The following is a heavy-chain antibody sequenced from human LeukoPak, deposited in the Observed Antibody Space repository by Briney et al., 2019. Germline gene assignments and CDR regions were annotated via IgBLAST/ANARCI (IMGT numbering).Heavy chain of an antibody. CDR2: ISYDGSNK. CDR3: AGARGELRAPHDY. Sequence: PGGSLRLSCAASGFTFSSYAMSWVRQAPGKGLEWVAVISYDGSNKYYADSVKGRFTISRDNSKNTLYLQMNSLRAEDTAVYYCAGARGELRAPHDYWGQGTLVTVSS. V-gene: IGHV3-30-3*01. J-gene: IGHJ4*02. CDR1: GFTFSSYA. D-gene: IGHD3-3*01.